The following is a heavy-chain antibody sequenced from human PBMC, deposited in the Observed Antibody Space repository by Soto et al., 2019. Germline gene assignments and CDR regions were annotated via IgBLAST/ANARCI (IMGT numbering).Heavy chain of an antibody. CDR2: INSDGSST. D-gene: IGHD2-15*01. V-gene: IGHV3-74*01. J-gene: IGHJ4*02. Sequence: EVQLVESGGGLVQPGGSLRLSCAASGFTFSSYWMHWFRQAPGKWLVWVSRINSDGSSTSYADSVKGRFTISRDNAKNTLYLQMNSLRAEDTAVYYCVRTSLVVAAATREDYWGQGTLVTVSS. CDR1: GFTFSSYW. CDR3: VRTSLVVAAATREDY.